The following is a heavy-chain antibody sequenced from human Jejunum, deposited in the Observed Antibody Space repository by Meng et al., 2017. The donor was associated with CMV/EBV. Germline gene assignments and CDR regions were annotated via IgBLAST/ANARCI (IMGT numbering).Heavy chain of an antibody. D-gene: IGHD2-2*01. CDR2: IFYEGSL. CDR1: SYY. Sequence: SYYWGWIRQPPGKGLAWLGIIFYEGSLYYNASLKSRLTMSIDTSQNQFSLKLNSMTAADTAVYYCARGACPGSSCNEFGSSAFDIWGPGTMVTVSS. CDR3: ARGACPGSSCNEFGSSAFDI. V-gene: IGHV4-39*07. J-gene: IGHJ3*02.